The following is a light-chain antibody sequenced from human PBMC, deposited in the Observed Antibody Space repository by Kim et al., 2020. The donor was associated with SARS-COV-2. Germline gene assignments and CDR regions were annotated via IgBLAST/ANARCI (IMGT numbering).Light chain of an antibody. V-gene: IGLV2-14*04. J-gene: IGLJ3*02. CDR2: DVD. Sequence: GQSITISCTGTRSDIAAYNFVSLYQQHPGEAPKVIIYDVDNRPSGVSSRFSGSKSGTTASLTISEVQAEDEADYYCSSFRSGNTLLFGGGTQLTVL. CDR3: SSFRSGNTLL. CDR1: RSDIAAYNF.